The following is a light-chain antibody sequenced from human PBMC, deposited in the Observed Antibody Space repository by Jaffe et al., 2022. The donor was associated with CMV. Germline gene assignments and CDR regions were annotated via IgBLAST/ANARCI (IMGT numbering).Light chain of an antibody. Sequence: QSVLTQPPSASGTPGQRVTISCSGDISNIGSNYVYWYQQLPGAAPKLLLYNNNQRPSGVPDRFSGSKSGTSASLAIGGLRSEDEADYYCASWDHSLGALFGTGTKVTVL. J-gene: IGLJ1*01. CDR2: NNN. CDR3: ASWDHSLGAL. CDR1: ISNIGSNY. V-gene: IGLV1-47*01.